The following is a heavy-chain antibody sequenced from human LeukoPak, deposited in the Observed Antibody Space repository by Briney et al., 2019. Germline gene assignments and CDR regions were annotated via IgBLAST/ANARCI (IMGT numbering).Heavy chain of an antibody. D-gene: IGHD3-10*01. Sequence: GGSLRLSCTAPGFTFGDHLMSWVRQAPGKGLEWVGFIKTKASGGTAEYAASVKGRFTISRDDSKNIAYLQMNSLKSEDTAFYYCTGGWFGESWGQGTLVTASS. CDR2: IKTKASGGTA. J-gene: IGHJ4*02. CDR1: GFTFGDHL. V-gene: IGHV3-49*04. CDR3: TGGWFGES.